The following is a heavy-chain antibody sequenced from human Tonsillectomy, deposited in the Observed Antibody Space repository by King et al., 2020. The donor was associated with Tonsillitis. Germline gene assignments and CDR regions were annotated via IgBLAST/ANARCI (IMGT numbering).Heavy chain of an antibody. Sequence: VQLVESGAEVKKPGASVKVSCKASEYSFTKYYIHWVRQAPGQGLEWMGVINPSDGSTSYAQKFQGRVTMTRDTSTSTVYMELNSLRSEDTAVYYCASGYYYDSRGEGWLDPWGQGTLVTVSS. D-gene: IGHD3-22*01. CDR2: INPSDGST. J-gene: IGHJ5*02. V-gene: IGHV1-46*03. CDR3: ASGYYYDSRGEGWLDP. CDR1: EYSFTKYY.